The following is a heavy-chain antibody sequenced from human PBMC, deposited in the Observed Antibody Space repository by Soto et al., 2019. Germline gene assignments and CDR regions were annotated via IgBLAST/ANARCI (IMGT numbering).Heavy chain of an antibody. CDR3: ARDYDFWSGPYYYGMDV. J-gene: IGHJ6*02. Sequence: QVQLVQSGAEVKKPGSSVKVSCKASGGTFSSYAISWVRQAPGQGLEWMGGIIPIFGTANYAQKFQGRVTITADESRSTAYMELSSLRSEDTAVYYCARDYDFWSGPYYYGMDVWGQGTTVTVSS. CDR2: IIPIFGTA. D-gene: IGHD3-3*01. V-gene: IGHV1-69*12. CDR1: GGTFSSYA.